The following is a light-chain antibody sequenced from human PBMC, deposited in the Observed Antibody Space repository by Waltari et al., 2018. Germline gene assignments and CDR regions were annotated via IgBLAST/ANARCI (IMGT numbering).Light chain of an antibody. CDR2: WAS. Sequence: DIVMTQSPDSLAVSLGERATLNCKYSQNILYSSNNKNYLAWYQLKPGQAPKLLFYWASTRESGVPDRFSGSGSGTEFTLTINSLQAEDVAVYYCQQHYSTPRTFGQGTKVEIK. CDR1: QNILYSSNNKNY. J-gene: IGKJ1*01. CDR3: QQHYSTPRT. V-gene: IGKV4-1*01.